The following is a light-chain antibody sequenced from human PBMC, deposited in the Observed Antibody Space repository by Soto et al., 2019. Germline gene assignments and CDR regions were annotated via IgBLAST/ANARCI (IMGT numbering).Light chain of an antibody. CDR2: DAS. V-gene: IGKV3-11*01. CDR3: QHRSKWPPT. CDR1: QSVSSF. J-gene: IGKJ5*01. Sequence: IVVTQPAAALSLSTGERATLSCRASQSVSSFLAWYQQKPGQGPRLLIYDASNRATGIPARFSGSGSGTDFTLTINSLEPEDFAVYYCQHRSKWPPTFAQRTRLEI.